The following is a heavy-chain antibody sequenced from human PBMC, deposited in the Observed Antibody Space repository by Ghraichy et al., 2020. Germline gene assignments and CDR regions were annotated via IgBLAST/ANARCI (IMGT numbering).Heavy chain of an antibody. CDR3: ARLEISVDSSGYYYVGYNDAFDI. V-gene: IGHV5-51*01. Sequence: GESLNISCKGSGYSFTSYWIGWVRQMPGKGLEWMGIIYPGDSDTRYSPSFQGQVTISADKSISTAYLQWSSLKASDTAMYYCARLEISVDSSGYYYVGYNDAFDIWGQGTMVTVSS. J-gene: IGHJ3*02. D-gene: IGHD3-22*01. CDR2: IYPGDSDT. CDR1: GYSFTSYW.